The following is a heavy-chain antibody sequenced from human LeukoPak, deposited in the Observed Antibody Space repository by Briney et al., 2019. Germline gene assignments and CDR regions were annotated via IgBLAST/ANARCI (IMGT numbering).Heavy chain of an antibody. J-gene: IGHJ4*02. CDR2: ISYSGSNK. V-gene: IGHV3-30*04. D-gene: IGHD1-26*01. CDR3: ARDLSWASTWDLDY. Sequence: GGSLRLSCTASGVTFSSYSMPWVRQAPGKGLEWVGDISYSGSNKYYADSMKGRFTISRDNTKNTLYRQMNIVTAEAAAVYYCARDLSWASTWDLDYWGQGTLVTVSS. CDR1: GVTFSSYS.